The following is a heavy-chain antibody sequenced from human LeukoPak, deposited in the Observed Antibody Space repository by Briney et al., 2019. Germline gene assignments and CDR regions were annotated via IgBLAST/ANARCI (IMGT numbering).Heavy chain of an antibody. J-gene: IGHJ5*02. CDR2: INHSGST. Sequence: SETLSLTCAVYGGSFSGYYWSWIRQPPGKGLEWIGEINHSGSTYYNPSLKSRVTISVDTSKNQFSLKLSSVTAADTAVYYCARREVTTQFDPWGKGTLVTVSS. V-gene: IGHV4-34*01. CDR3: ARREVTTQFDP. D-gene: IGHD4-17*01. CDR1: GGSFSGYY.